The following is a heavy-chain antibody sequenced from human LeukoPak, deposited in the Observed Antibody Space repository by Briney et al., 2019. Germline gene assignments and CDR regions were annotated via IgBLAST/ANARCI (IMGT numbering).Heavy chain of an antibody. V-gene: IGHV4-31*03. Sequence: TLSLTCTVSGGSISSGGYYWSWIRQHPGKGLEXIGYIYYSGSTYYNPSLKSRVTISVDTSKNQFSLKLSSVTAADTAVYYCARYPLKYDFWSGYYSSVFDYWGQGTLVTVSS. CDR3: ARYPLKYDFWSGYYSSVFDY. CDR1: GGSISSGGYY. J-gene: IGHJ4*02. D-gene: IGHD3-3*01. CDR2: IYYSGST.